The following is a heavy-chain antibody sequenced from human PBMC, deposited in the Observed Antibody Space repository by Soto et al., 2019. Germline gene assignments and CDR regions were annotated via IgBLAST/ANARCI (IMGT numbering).Heavy chain of an antibody. CDR1: GYSISSSNW. Sequence: QVQLQESGPGLVKPSDTLSLTCAVSGYSISSSNWWGWIRQHPGKGLEWIGYIYYSGTTYYNPSLKSRVTMSVHTSKNQFPLTLTSVTAVDTAVYYCARREIQGPIDYWGQGTLVTVSS. D-gene: IGHD1-26*01. CDR3: ARREIQGPIDY. CDR2: IYYSGTT. V-gene: IGHV4-28*01. J-gene: IGHJ4*02.